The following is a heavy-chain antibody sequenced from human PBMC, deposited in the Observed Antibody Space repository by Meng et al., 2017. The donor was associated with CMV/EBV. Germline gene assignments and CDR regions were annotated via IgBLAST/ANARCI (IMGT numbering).Heavy chain of an antibody. CDR3: ARRGLEWPRDPNYYFDY. J-gene: IGHJ4*02. Sequence: GGSLRLSCKGSGYSFTSYWIGWVRQMPGKGLEWMGIIYPGDSDTRYSPSFQGQVTISADKSISTAYLQWSSLKASDTAVYYCARRGLEWPRDPNYYFDYWGQGTLVTVSS. D-gene: IGHD1-1*01. CDR2: IYPGDSDT. V-gene: IGHV5-51*01. CDR1: GYSFTSYW.